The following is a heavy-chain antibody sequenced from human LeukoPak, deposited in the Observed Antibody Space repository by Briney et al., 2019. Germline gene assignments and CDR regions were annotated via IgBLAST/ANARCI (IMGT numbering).Heavy chain of an antibody. CDR1: GFTVSNNY. Sequence: GGSLRLSCAASGFTVSNNYMSWVRQAPGKGLEWVSVIYSGAGTYYADSVKGRFTISRDNSKNTLYLQMNSLRVEDTAVYYCARDSSGPAYWGQGTLVTVSS. CDR2: IYSGAGT. V-gene: IGHV3-66*01. CDR3: ARDSSGPAY. D-gene: IGHD6-19*01. J-gene: IGHJ4*02.